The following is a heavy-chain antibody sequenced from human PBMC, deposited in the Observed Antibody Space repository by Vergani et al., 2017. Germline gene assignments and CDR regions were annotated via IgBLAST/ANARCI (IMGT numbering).Heavy chain of an antibody. V-gene: IGHV6-1*01. CDR1: GDSVSSNSAA. CDR3: AKTRTFSSSWTMN. CDR2: TYYRSKWYN. D-gene: IGHD6-13*01. Sequence: QVQLQQSGPGLVKPSQTLSLTCAISGDSVSSNSAAWNWIRQSPSRGLEWLGRTYYRSKWYNDYAVSVKSRITINPDTSKNQFSLQLSSVTAADTAVYYCAKTRTFSSSWTMNWGQGTLVTVSS. J-gene: IGHJ4*02.